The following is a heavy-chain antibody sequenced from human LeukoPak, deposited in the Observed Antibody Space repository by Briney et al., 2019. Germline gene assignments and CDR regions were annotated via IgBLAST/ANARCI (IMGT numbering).Heavy chain of an antibody. CDR1: GYTFTSYA. V-gene: IGHV1-3*01. CDR2: INAGNGNT. Sequence: GASVKVSCKASGYTFTSYAVHWVRQAPGQRLEWMGWINAGNGNTKYSQKFQGRVTITRDTSASTAYMELSSLRSEDTAVYYCARDQNDFWSGSRFDIWGQGTMVTVSS. D-gene: IGHD3-3*01. J-gene: IGHJ3*02. CDR3: ARDQNDFWSGSRFDI.